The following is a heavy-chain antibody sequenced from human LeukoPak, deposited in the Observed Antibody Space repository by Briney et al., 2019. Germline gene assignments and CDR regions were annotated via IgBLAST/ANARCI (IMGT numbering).Heavy chain of an antibody. V-gene: IGHV3-73*01. CDR1: GFTFSGSA. D-gene: IGHD2-21*02. CDR3: TRHTVVTGPFDY. Sequence: GGSLRLSCAASGFTFSGSAMHWVRQASGKGLEWAGRIRSKANSYATAYAASVKGRFTISRDDSKNTAYLQMNSLKTEDTAVYYCTRHTVVTGPFDYWGQGTLVTVSS. CDR2: IRSKANSYAT. J-gene: IGHJ4*02.